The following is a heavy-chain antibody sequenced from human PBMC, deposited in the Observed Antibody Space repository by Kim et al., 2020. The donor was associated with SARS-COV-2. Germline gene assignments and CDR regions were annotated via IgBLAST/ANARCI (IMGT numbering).Heavy chain of an antibody. D-gene: IGHD5-12*01. Sequence: YAQGFTGRFVFSLDTSVSTAYLQISSLKAEDTAVYYCARDWVYSGYDAVGLFDYWGQGTLVTVSS. CDR3: ARDWVYSGYDAVGLFDY. V-gene: IGHV7-4-1*02. J-gene: IGHJ4*02.